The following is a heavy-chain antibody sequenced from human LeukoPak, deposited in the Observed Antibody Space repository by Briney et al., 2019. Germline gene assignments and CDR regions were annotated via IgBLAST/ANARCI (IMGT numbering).Heavy chain of an antibody. D-gene: IGHD4-23*01. J-gene: IGHJ4*02. CDR1: GFTVSSNY. CDR3: AKERSKIDGGYFDY. Sequence: GGSLRLSCAASGFTVSSNYMSWVRQAPGKGLEWVSVIYSGGSTYYADSVKGRFTISRDNSKNTLYLQMNSLRAEDTAVYYCAKERSKIDGGYFDYWGQGTLVTVSS. V-gene: IGHV3-53*01. CDR2: IYSGGST.